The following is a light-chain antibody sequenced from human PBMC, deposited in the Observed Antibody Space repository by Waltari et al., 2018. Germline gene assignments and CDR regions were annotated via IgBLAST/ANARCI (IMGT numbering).Light chain of an antibody. CDR3: SSYTSLTTLV. J-gene: IGLJ2*01. CDR1: SRDIVGYNP. Sequence: QSALTQPASVSGSPGQSITISCPGTSRDIVGYNPAPWYQHHPGNAPKLLIYEVSNRPSGVSDRFSGSKSGKTASLTISGLQAGDEAVYYCSSYTSLTTLVFGGGTKLTVL. CDR2: EVS. V-gene: IGLV2-14*01.